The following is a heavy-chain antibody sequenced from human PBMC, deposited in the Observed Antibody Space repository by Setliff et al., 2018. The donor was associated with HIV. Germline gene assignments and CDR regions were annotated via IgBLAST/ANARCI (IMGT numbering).Heavy chain of an antibody. V-gene: IGHV3-30*04. D-gene: IGHD4-17*01. CDR3: ARGPTTVTNYYYYYMDV. J-gene: IGHJ6*03. Sequence: LSLSCAASGFTFSRYGMHWVRQAPGKGLEWVAFISYDGSKKYDADFVKGRFTISRDNDRNSLYLQMNGLRAEDTAVYYCARGPTTVTNYYYYYMDVWGKGTTVTVSS. CDR1: GFTFSRYG. CDR2: ISYDGSKK.